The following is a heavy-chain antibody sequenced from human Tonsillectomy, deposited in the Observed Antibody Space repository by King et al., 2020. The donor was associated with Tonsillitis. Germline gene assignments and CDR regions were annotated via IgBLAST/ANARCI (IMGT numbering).Heavy chain of an antibody. Sequence: DVQLVESGGGLVKPGGSLRLSCAASGFSFSSYSMNWVRQAPGKGLEWVSSISSRSSYIYYADSVKGRFTISRDNAKHTLYLQMNSLRAEDTAVYYCSRGGDFQNCGGDCDVNWYFDLWGRGTLVTVSS. J-gene: IGHJ2*01. CDR1: GFSFSSYS. CDR2: ISSRSSYI. V-gene: IGHV3-21*01. D-gene: IGHD2-21*02. CDR3: SRGGDFQNCGGDCDVNWYFDL.